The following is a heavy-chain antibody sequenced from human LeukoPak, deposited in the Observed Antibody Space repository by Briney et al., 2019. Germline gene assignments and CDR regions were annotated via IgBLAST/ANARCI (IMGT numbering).Heavy chain of an antibody. CDR2: INHSGST. V-gene: IGHV4-34*01. Sequence: RSDTLSLTCAVYGGSFSGYYWSWIRQPPGKGLEWIGEINHSGSTNYNPSLKSRVTMSVDTSKNQFSLRLNSVTGADTAVYYCARVGYGGYEVLDYWGQGTLVTISS. CDR3: ARVGYGGYEVLDY. D-gene: IGHD5-12*01. CDR1: GGSFSGYY. J-gene: IGHJ4*02.